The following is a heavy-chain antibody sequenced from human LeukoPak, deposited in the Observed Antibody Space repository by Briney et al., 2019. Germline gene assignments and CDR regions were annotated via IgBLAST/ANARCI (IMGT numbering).Heavy chain of an antibody. V-gene: IGHV1-69*01. CDR3: ARDGHSGYDHKYNWFDP. CDR2: IIPIFGTA. D-gene: IGHD5-12*01. Sequence: SVKVSCKASGGTFSSYAISWVRQAPGQGLEWMGGIIPIFGTANYAQKFQGRVTITADESTSTAYMELSSLRSEDTAVYYCARDGHSGYDHKYNWFDPWGQGTLVTVSS. J-gene: IGHJ5*02. CDR1: GGTFSSYA.